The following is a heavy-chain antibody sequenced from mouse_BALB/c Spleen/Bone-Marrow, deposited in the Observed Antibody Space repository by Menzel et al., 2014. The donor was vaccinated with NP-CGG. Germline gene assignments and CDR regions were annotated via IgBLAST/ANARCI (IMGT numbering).Heavy chain of an antibody. CDR2: ISSGGGST. CDR3: ARQILRGFAY. V-gene: IGHV5-12-1*01. D-gene: IGHD1-1*01. J-gene: IGHJ3*01. CDR1: GFAFSSYD. Sequence: EVKLVESGGGLVKPGGSLKLSCAVSGFAFSSYDMSWVRQTPEKRLEWVAYISSGGGSTYYSDTVKGRFTISRDNAKNTLYLQMSSLKSEDTAMYYCARQILRGFAYWGQGTLVTVSA.